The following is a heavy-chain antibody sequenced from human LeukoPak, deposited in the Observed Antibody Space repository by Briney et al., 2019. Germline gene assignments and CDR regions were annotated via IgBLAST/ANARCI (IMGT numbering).Heavy chain of an antibody. CDR2: INPNSGGT. CDR1: GYTFTGYY. CDR3: ARRSRSGYYYDY. Sequence: ASVKVSCKASGYTFTGYYMHWVRQAPGQGLEWMGWINPNSGGTNYAQKFQGRVTMTRDTSISTAYMELSRLRSDDTAVYYCARRSRSGYYYDYWGQETQVTVSS. V-gene: IGHV1-2*02. D-gene: IGHD3-22*01. J-gene: IGHJ4*02.